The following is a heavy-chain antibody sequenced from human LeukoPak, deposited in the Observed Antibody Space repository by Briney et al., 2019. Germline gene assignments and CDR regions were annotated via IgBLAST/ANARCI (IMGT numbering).Heavy chain of an antibody. CDR2: IYHSGST. V-gene: IGHV4-4*02. J-gene: IGHJ4*02. CDR1: GFTFSSYAM. CDR3: ARQTYSNYVVDY. Sequence: GSLRLSCAASGFTFSSYAMSWVRQPPGKGLEWIGEIYHSGSTNYNPPLKSRVTISVDKSKNQFSLKLSSVTAADTAVYYCARQTYSNYVVDYWGQGTLVTVSS. D-gene: IGHD4-11*01.